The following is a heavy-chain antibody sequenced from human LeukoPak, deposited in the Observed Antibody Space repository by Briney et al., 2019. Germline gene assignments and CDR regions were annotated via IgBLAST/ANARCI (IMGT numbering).Heavy chain of an antibody. CDR2: FSSSGST. J-gene: IGHJ6*03. CDR3: ARNGMATINHYYYYMDV. V-gene: IGHV4-59*01. D-gene: IGHD5-24*01. CDR1: GDSISNYY. Sequence: SETLSLTCTVSGDSISNYYWSWIRQPPGKGLEWIGYFSSSGSTNYNPSLESRVTISVDTSKNQFSLKVTSVTAADTAVYYCARNGMATINHYYYYMDVWGKGTTVTVSS.